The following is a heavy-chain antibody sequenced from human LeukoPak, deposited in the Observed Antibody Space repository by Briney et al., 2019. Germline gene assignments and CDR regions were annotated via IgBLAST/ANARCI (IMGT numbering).Heavy chain of an antibody. J-gene: IGHJ4*02. CDR2: ISSSGSTI. CDR3: ARVRDGYKLDY. V-gene: IGHV3-48*03. Sequence: GGSLRLSCAASGFTFSSYEMNWVRQAPGKGLEWVSYISSSGSTIYYADSVKGRFTISRDNAKNSLYLQMNSLRAEDTAVYYCARVRDGYKLDYWGQGTLVTVSS. D-gene: IGHD5-24*01. CDR1: GFTFSSYE.